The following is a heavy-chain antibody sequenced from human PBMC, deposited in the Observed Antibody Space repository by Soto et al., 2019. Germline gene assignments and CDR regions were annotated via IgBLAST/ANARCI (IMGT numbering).Heavy chain of an antibody. CDR2: ISSSTI. J-gene: IGHJ5*02. CDR3: AREGGRLNWFDP. Sequence: GGSLRLSCAASGFTFSSYSMNWVRQAPGKGLEWVSYISSSTIYYADSVKGRFTISRDNAKNSLYLQMNSLRDEDTAVYYCAREGGRLNWFDPRAQRTLVTVSS. D-gene: IGHD2-15*01. V-gene: IGHV3-48*02. CDR1: GFTFSSYS.